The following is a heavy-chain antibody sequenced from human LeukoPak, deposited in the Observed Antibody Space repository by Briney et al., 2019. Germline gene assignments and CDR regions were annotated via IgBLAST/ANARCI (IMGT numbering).Heavy chain of an antibody. CDR3: ARGYFY. CDR2: VYNSGRT. Sequence: PSETLSLTCIVSGVSISNYYWSWVRQPPGKGLEWIWYVYNSGRTSYNPYLKGRVSISADMPKNQFSLKLTSVTAADTAVYYCARGYFYWGQGALVTVSS. CDR1: GVSISNYY. D-gene: IGHD3-9*01. V-gene: IGHV4-4*08. J-gene: IGHJ4*02.